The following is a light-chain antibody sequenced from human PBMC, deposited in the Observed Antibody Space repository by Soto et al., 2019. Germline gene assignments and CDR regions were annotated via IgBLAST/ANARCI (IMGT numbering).Light chain of an antibody. V-gene: IGKV3-15*01. CDR2: GAS. CDR3: QQYYNWPRT. Sequence: EVVMTQSPATLSVSPGERATLSFRASQRVSSNLAWYQHKPGQAPRLLVYGASTRASGIPDRFSGSGSGTEFTLSISSLQSEDFAVYYCQQYYNWPRTFGQGTKVDIK. J-gene: IGKJ1*01. CDR1: QRVSSN.